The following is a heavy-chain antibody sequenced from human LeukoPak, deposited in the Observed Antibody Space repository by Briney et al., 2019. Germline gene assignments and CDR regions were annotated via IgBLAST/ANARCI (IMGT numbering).Heavy chain of an antibody. J-gene: IGHJ4*02. Sequence: ASVKVSCKASGGTFTNYTISWVRQAPGQGLEWMGWISAYNGNTNYAQKLQGRVTMTTDTSTSTAYMELRSLRSDDTAVYYCARAEGYYGSGSYRYYFDYWGQGTLVTVSS. CDR1: GGTFTNYT. CDR2: ISAYNGNT. CDR3: ARAEGYYGSGSYRYYFDY. D-gene: IGHD3-10*01. V-gene: IGHV1-18*01.